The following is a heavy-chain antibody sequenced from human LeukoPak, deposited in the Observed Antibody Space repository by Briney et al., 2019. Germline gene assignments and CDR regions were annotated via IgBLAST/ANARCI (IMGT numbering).Heavy chain of an antibody. CDR3: ARVLAVPAAFYFYYGLDV. D-gene: IGHD2-2*01. Sequence: PGGSLRLSCAASGFTFSSYWMSWVRQSPGKGLEWVANIKQDGGEKYYGDSVKGRFAISRDNAKNSLYLQMNSLRAEDTAVYFCARVLAVPAAFYFYYGLDVWAKGPRSPSP. CDR2: IKQDGGEK. V-gene: IGHV3-7*04. J-gene: IGHJ6*02. CDR1: GFTFSSYW.